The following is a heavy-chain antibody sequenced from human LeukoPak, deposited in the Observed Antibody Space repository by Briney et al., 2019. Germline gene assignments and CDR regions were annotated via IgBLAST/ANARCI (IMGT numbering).Heavy chain of an antibody. J-gene: IGHJ4*02. Sequence: PVACLRLSCAASGFTFSNYGMHWVRQAPGKGLEWVAVISYDGSNKYYADSVKGRFTISRDNSKNTLYLQMNSLRAEDTAVYYCARGDQQLVDYWGQGTLVTVSP. D-gene: IGHD6-13*01. CDR2: ISYDGSNK. CDR3: ARGDQQLVDY. V-gene: IGHV3-30*19. CDR1: GFTFSNYG.